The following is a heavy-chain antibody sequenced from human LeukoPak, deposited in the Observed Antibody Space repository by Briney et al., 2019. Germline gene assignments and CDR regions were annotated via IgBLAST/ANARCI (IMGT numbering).Heavy chain of an antibody. Sequence: GGSLRLSCAASGFTFSSYEMNWVRLAPGKGLEWVSYISRSGSTRTYADSVKGRFTISRDNSKNTLYLQMNSLRAEDTAVYYCARESRGAFYPWGQGTLVTVSS. CDR3: ARESRGAFYP. V-gene: IGHV3-48*03. CDR2: ISRSGSTR. CDR1: GFTFSSYE. D-gene: IGHD3-10*01. J-gene: IGHJ5*02.